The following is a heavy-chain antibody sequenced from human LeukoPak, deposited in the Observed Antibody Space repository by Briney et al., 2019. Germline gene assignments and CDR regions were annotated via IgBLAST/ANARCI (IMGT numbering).Heavy chain of an antibody. CDR1: AGSISSFF. J-gene: IGHJ4*02. CDR2: IYYSGST. Sequence: PETLSLTCAVSAGSISSFFWSWIRQPPGKGLEWIGYIYYSGSTNYNPSLKSRVTISVDTSKNQFSLKLSSVTAADTAVYYCARSIRGYQLAFDYWGQGTLVTVSS. V-gene: IGHV4-59*08. CDR3: ARSIRGYQLAFDY. D-gene: IGHD2-2*01.